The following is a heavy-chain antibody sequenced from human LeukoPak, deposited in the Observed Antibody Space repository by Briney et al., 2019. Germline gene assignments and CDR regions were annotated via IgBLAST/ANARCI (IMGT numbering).Heavy chain of an antibody. J-gene: IGHJ4*02. Sequence: PGGSLRLSCAASGFTFDDYTMHWVRQAPGKGLEWVSAISGNGDSTYYADSVKGRFTISRDNSKNTLYVQMNSLRAEDTAIYYCAKDLGMGDYWGQGTLVTVSS. D-gene: IGHD7-27*01. CDR3: AKDLGMGDY. V-gene: IGHV3-23*01. CDR2: ISGNGDST. CDR1: GFTFDDYT.